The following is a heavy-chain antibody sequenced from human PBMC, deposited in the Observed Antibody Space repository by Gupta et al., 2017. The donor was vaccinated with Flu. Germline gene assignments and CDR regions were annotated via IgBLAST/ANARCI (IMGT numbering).Heavy chain of an antibody. V-gene: IGHV1-69-2*01. J-gene: IGHJ5*02. CDR3: ALAYRNRFNYVGP. CDR2: VDPDDGET. D-gene: IGHD1-1*01. Sequence: EVQLVQSGAEVKKPGATVKISCKISGYTFTDYYIHWVQGAPEKGLQWMGLVDPDDGETIYSENFQGRVSITADTSTDTAYMELNSLRSEDTAMYFCALAYRNRFNYVGPWGQGTLVTVSS. CDR1: GYTFTDYY.